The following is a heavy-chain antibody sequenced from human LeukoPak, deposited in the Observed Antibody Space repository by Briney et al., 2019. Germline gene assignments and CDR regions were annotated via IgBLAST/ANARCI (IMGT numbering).Heavy chain of an antibody. D-gene: IGHD6-13*01. Sequence: ASVKVSCKVSGYTLTELSMHWVRQAPGKGLEWMGGFDPEDGETIYAQKFHGRVTMTEDTSTDTAYMELSSLRSEDTAVYYCATYSSSWYSFDYWGQGTLVTVSS. V-gene: IGHV1-24*01. CDR2: FDPEDGET. J-gene: IGHJ4*02. CDR3: ATYSSSWYSFDY. CDR1: GYTLTELS.